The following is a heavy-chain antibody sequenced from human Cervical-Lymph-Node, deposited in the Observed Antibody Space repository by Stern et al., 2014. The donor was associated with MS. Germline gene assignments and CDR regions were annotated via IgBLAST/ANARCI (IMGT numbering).Heavy chain of an antibody. CDR3: ATRRGCSGGSCSSRSLDY. CDR1: GYTFTAYN. Sequence: VQLVESGADVKKPGASVKVSCKASGYTFTAYNMHWLRQAPGQALEWMGRINPKSCVTNYAQKFQGSVTMTRDTSISTVYMELSRLRSNDTAMYYCATRRGCSGGSCSSRSLDYWGQGTLVTVSS. CDR2: INPKSCVT. J-gene: IGHJ4*02. V-gene: IGHV1-2*06. D-gene: IGHD2-15*01.